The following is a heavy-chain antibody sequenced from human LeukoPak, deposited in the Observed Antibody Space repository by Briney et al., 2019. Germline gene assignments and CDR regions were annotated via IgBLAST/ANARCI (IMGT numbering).Heavy chain of an antibody. V-gene: IGHV3-48*01. CDR3: ASGSTLDYDFWSGYFDY. CDR1: GFTFSSHA. J-gene: IGHJ4*02. CDR2: ISSSSSTI. D-gene: IGHD3-3*01. Sequence: PGGSLRLSCSVSGFTFSSHAMHWVRQAPGKGLEWVSYISSSSSTIYYADSVKGRFTISRDNAKNSLYLQMNSLRAEDTAVYYCASGSTLDYDFWSGYFDYWGQGTLVTVSS.